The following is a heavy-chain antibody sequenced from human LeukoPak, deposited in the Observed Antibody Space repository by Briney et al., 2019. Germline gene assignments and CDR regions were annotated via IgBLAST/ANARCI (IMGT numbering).Heavy chain of an antibody. Sequence: PGGSLRLSCAASGFTFSSYAMSWVRQAPGKGLEWVSAISGSGGSTYYADSVKGRFTISRDNSKNTLYLQMNSLRAEDTAVYYCAMGRGGSYSGGFDYWGQGTLVTVSS. CDR1: GFTFSSYA. J-gene: IGHJ4*02. CDR2: ISGSGGST. V-gene: IGHV3-23*01. CDR3: AMGRGGSYSGGFDY. D-gene: IGHD1-26*01.